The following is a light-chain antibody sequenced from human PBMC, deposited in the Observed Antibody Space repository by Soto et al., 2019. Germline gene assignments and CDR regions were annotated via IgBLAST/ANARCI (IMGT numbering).Light chain of an antibody. Sequence: DIQMTQSPSTLAASVGDTVTMTCRSSSKWLAWYQKKPGTAPKLLIYDVSNLERGVPPRFSGSTSGAESTLTITGLQPDDLGTYYCQHPTDFTFGQGTKVEIK. CDR3: QHPTDFT. J-gene: IGKJ2*01. V-gene: IGKV1-5*01. CDR1: SSSKW. CDR2: DVS.